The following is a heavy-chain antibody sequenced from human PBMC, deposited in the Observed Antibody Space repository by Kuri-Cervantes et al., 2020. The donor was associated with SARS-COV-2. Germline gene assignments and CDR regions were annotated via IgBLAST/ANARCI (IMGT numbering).Heavy chain of an antibody. D-gene: IGHD1-7*01. CDR2: ISSSSSYI. CDR3: TTDLRWRPELYYYYYMDV. CDR1: GFTFSSYS. Sequence: GGSLRLSCAASGFTFSSYSMNWVRQAPGKGLEWVSSISSSSSYIYYADSVKGRFTISRDNAKNSLYLQMNSLRAEDTAVYYCTTDLRWRPELYYYYYMDVWGKGTTVTVSS. J-gene: IGHJ6*03. V-gene: IGHV3-21*01.